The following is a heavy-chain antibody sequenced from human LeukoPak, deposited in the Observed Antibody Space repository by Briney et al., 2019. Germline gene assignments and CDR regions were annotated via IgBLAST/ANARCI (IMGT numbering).Heavy chain of an antibody. CDR2: IIPILGIA. CDR1: GGTFSSYA. V-gene: IGHV1-69*04. CDR3: AREAAVAARTFDY. D-gene: IGHD6-19*01. J-gene: IGHJ4*02. Sequence: ASVKVSCKASGGTFSSYAISWVRQAPGQGLEWMGRIIPILGIANYAQKFQGRVTITADKSTSTAYTELSSLRSEDTAVYYCAREAAVAARTFDYWGQGTLVTVSS.